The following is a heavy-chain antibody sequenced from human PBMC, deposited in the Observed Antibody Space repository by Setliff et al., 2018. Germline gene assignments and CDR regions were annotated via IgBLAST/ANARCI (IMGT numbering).Heavy chain of an antibody. CDR3: ARDRLRSDSPWGYFDY. J-gene: IGHJ4*02. D-gene: IGHD3-16*01. V-gene: IGHV3-7*01. Sequence: GGSLRLSCAASGFTFSRYWMSWVRQAPGKGLEWVANIKQDGSEKYYVDSVKGRFTISRDNAKNSLYLQMNSLRAEDTAVYYCARDRLRSDSPWGYFDYWGQGTLVTVSS. CDR1: GFTFSRYW. CDR2: IKQDGSEK.